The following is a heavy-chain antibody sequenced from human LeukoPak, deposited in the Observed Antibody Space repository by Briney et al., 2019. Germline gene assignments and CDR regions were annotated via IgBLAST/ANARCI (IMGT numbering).Heavy chain of an antibody. CDR3: PRASGYSSGWAIDY. CDR2: IYYSVST. Sequence: SETLSLTCTVSGGAISSYYCSWIRQPPGKGLEWIGYIYYSVSTNYNPSLKSRVTISVDTSKNQFSLKLSSVTAADTAVYYCPRASGYSSGWAIDYWGQGTLVTVSS. V-gene: IGHV4-59*01. J-gene: IGHJ4*02. D-gene: IGHD6-19*01. CDR1: GGAISSYY.